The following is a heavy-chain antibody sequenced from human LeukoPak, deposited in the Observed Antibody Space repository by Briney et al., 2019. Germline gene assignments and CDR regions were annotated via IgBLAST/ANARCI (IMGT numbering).Heavy chain of an antibody. CDR3: ARGIPRSLEWWGAFDY. Sequence: GASVKVSCKASGHTFTGYYMHWVRQAPGQGLEWMGWINPNSGGTNYAQKFQGRVTMTRDTSISTAYMELSRLRSDDTAVYYCARGIPRSLEWWGAFDYWGQGTPVTVSS. J-gene: IGHJ4*02. CDR2: INPNSGGT. V-gene: IGHV1-2*02. D-gene: IGHD3-3*01. CDR1: GHTFTGYY.